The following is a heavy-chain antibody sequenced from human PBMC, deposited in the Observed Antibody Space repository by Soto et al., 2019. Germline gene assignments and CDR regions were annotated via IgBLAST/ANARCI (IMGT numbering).Heavy chain of an antibody. CDR3: ARRRSYYYGPRSGDGMDV. CDR1: GYSFTSYW. J-gene: IGHJ6*02. CDR2: IYPGDSDT. V-gene: IGHV5-51*01. D-gene: IGHD3-10*01. Sequence: KTLGESLKISCKGSGYSFTSYWIGWVRQMPGKGLEWMGIIYPGDSDTRYSPSFQGQVTISADKSISTAYLQWSSLKASDTPMYYCARRRSYYYGPRSGDGMDVWGQGTMVTVSS.